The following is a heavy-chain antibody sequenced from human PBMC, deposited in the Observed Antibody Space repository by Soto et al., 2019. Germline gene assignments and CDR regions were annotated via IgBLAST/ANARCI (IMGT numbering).Heavy chain of an antibody. CDR3: ARVGSPYYYHGMDV. J-gene: IGHJ6*02. D-gene: IGHD6-13*01. V-gene: IGHV1-8*01. CDR2: MNPNSGDT. CDR1: GYTFSNYD. Sequence: QVQLVQSGAEVKKPGASVKVSCKASGYTFSNYDINWVRQATGQGLEWMGWMNPNSGDTGYAQKFQGRVTITRDTSISTAYMDLSSLRSDDTAVYYCARVGSPYYYHGMDVWGQGTTVTVFS.